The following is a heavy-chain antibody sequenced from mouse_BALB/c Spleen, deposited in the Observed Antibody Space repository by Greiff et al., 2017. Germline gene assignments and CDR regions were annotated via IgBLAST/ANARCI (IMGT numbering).Heavy chain of an antibody. Sequence: EVKLMESGPGLVKPSQSLSLTCTVTGYSITSDYAWNWIRQFPGNRLEWMGYISYSGSTSYNPSLKSRISITRDTSTNQFFLQLNSVTTEDTATYYCAREYGTSWFAYWGEGTLVTVSA. V-gene: IGHV3-2*02. J-gene: IGHJ3*01. D-gene: IGHD2-10*02. CDR2: ISYSGST. CDR3: AREYGTSWFAY. CDR1: GYSITSDYA.